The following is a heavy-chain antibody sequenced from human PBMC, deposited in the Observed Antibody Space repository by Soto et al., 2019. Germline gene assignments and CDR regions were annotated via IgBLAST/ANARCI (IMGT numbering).Heavy chain of an antibody. V-gene: IGHV3-21*01. CDR1: GFIFDIYS. Sequence: EVQLVESGGGLVQPGGSLRLSCAASGFIFDIYSMTWVRQAPGKGLEWVSSISSSSSYIYYADSVKGRFTISSDNAENSLYRQMSSLRSDDTTVYYCGRDRAAAPDIHYYSSGIHVWGQGTKVPVSS. CDR3: GRDRAAAPDIHYYSSGIHV. J-gene: IGHJ6*02. CDR2: ISSSSSYI. D-gene: IGHD6-13*01.